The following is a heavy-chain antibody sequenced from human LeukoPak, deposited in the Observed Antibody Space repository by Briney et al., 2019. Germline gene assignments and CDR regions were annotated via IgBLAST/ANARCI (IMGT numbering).Heavy chain of an antibody. J-gene: IGHJ4*02. Sequence: PSETLSLTCTVSGGSISSGGYYWSWIRQHPGKDLEWIGYIYHSGSTYYNPSLKSRVTISVDRSKNQFSLKLSSVTAADTAVYYCARGGAQYYYDSNDRYYFDYWGQGTLVTVSS. D-gene: IGHD3-22*01. V-gene: IGHV4-30-2*01. CDR2: IYHSGST. CDR1: GGSISSGGYY. CDR3: ARGGAQYYYDSNDRYYFDY.